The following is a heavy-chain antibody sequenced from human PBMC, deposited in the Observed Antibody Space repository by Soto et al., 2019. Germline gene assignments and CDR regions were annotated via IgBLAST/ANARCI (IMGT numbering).Heavy chain of an antibody. J-gene: IGHJ6*02. CDR2: IYSGGST. D-gene: IGHD2-2*01. V-gene: IGHV3-53*02. CDR1: GFTVSSTY. Sequence: EVQLVETGGGLIQPGGSLRLSCAASGFTVSSTYMSWVRQAPGKGLEWVSVIYSGGSTYYADSVKGRFTIFRDDSKNTLDLQMNSLRAEDTGVYYCGSTSFPGYYYCGMDVWGQGTTVTVSS. CDR3: GSTSFPGYYYCGMDV.